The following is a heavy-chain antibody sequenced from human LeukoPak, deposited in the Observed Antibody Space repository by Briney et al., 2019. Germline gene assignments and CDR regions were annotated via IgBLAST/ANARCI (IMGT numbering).Heavy chain of an antibody. J-gene: IGHJ5*02. D-gene: IGHD2-2*02. CDR3: AREEPAAIDWFDP. V-gene: IGHV1-69*01. CDR2: IIPIFGTA. CDR1: GGTFSSYA. Sequence: SVKVSCKASGGTFSSYAISWVRQAPGQGLEWMGGIIPIFGTADYAQKFQGRVTITADESTSTAYMELSSLRSEDTAVYYCAREEPAAIDWFDPWGQGTLVTVSS.